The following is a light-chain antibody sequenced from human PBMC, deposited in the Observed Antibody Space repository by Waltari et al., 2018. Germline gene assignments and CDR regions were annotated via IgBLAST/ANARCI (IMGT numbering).Light chain of an antibody. CDR2: LGS. J-gene: IGKJ1*01. Sequence: EIVMTQSPLSLSVSPGEPASTPCRPRQSLVHRSGRNFVDWYVQKPGQSPQLLIYLGSHRAPGVPDRISGSGSGTDFTLKISRVEAEDVGVYYCMQGLYTPWTFGQGTKVEIK. CDR1: QSLVHRSGRNF. CDR3: MQGLYTPWT. V-gene: IGKV2-28*01.